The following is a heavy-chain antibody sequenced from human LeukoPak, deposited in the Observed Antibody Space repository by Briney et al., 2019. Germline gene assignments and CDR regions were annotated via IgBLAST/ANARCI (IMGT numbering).Heavy chain of an antibody. CDR2: TYYRSKWYS. CDR3: ARDTGGYYDSSGYYDY. J-gene: IGHJ4*02. D-gene: IGHD3-22*01. Sequence: SQTLSLTCAISGDSVSSNSAAWNWIRQSPSRGLEWLGRTYYRSKWYSDYAVSVKSRITINPDTSKNQFSLQLNSVTPEDTAVYYCARDTGGYYDSSGYYDYWGQGTLVTVSS. V-gene: IGHV6-1*01. CDR1: GDSVSSNSAA.